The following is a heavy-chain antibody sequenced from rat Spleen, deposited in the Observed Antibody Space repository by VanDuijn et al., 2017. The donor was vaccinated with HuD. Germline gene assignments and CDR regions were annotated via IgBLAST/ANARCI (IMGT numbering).Heavy chain of an antibody. CDR3: ARWADY. CDR2: ISSGGST. Sequence: QVQLKESGPGLVQPSQTLSLTCTVSGFSLTSYHVHWVRQPPGKGLEWIAAISSGGSTYYNSALKSRLSISGDTSKSQVFLKMNSLQTEDTAMYFCARWADYWGQGVMVTVSS. V-gene: IGHV2-6*01. D-gene: IGHD4-6*01. CDR1: GFSLTSYH. J-gene: IGHJ2*01.